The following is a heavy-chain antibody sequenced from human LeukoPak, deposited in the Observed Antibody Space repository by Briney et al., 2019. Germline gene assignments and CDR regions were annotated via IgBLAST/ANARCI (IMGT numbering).Heavy chain of an antibody. CDR1: GFTFSTYA. D-gene: IGHD3/OR15-3a*01. V-gene: IGHV3-30*04. CDR2: ISYDGSSK. CDR3: ARDSGFSGTQRGEY. Sequence: PGGSLRLSCAASGFTFSTYAMHWVRQAPGKGLEWVAVISYDGSSKYYADSVKGRFTISRDNSKNTLYLQMNSLRAEDTAVYYCARDSGFSGTQRGEYWGQGTLVTVSS. J-gene: IGHJ4*02.